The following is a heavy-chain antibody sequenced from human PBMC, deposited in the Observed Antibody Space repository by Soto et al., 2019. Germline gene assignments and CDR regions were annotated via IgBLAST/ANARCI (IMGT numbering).Heavy chain of an antibody. J-gene: IGHJ4*02. D-gene: IGHD2-8*01. CDR3: ARDGVDIVLMVYAADFDY. V-gene: IGHV1-18*04. CDR2: ISAYNGNT. Sequence: ASVKVSFKASGYTFTSYGISWLRQAPGQGLEWMGWISAYNGNTNYAQKLQGRVTMTTDTSTSTAYMELRSLRSDDTAVYYCARDGVDIVLMVYAADFDYWGQGTLVTVSS. CDR1: GYTFTSYG.